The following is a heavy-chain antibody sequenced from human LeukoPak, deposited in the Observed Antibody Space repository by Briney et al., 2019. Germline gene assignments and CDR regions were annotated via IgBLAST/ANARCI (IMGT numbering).Heavy chain of an antibody. CDR1: GGSFSGYY. J-gene: IGHJ6*02. CDR3: ARGPKLSSSGWFQSNDSYGMDV. D-gene: IGHD6-19*01. V-gene: IGHV4-34*01. Sequence: SETLSLTCAGYGGSFSGYYWSWIRQPPGKGLEWIGEINHSGSTNYNPSLKSRVTISVDTSKNQFSLKLSSVTAADTAVYYCARGPKLSSSGWFQSNDSYGMDVWGQGTTVTVSS. CDR2: INHSGST.